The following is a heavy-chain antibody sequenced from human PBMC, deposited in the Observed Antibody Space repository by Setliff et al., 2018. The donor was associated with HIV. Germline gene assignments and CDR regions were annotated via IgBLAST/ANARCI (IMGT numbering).Heavy chain of an antibody. V-gene: IGHV5-51*01. CDR1: GYRFTSYW. Sequence: PGESLKISCKGSGYRFTSYWIDWVRQTPGKGLEWMGIIYLGDSDTRYGPSFQGQVTISADKSTSTAYLQWSSLKASDTAMYYCARRMEDGDPNDFAIDYWGQGTLVTVSS. CDR2: IYLGDSDT. CDR3: ARRMEDGDPNDFAIDY. J-gene: IGHJ4*02. D-gene: IGHD4-17*01.